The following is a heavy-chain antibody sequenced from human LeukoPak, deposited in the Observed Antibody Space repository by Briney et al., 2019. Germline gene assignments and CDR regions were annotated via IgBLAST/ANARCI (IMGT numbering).Heavy chain of an antibody. CDR1: GGSFSGYY. Sequence: SETLSLTCAVYGGSFSGYYWSWIRQPPGKGLEWIGEINHSGSTNYNPSLKSRVTISVDTSKNQFSLKLSSVTAADTAVYYCARDHCGDVTHGGGSCYSEYYFDYWGQGTLVTVSS. CDR2: INHSGST. J-gene: IGHJ4*02. CDR3: ARDHCGDVTHGGGSCYSEYYFDY. V-gene: IGHV4-34*01. D-gene: IGHD2-15*01.